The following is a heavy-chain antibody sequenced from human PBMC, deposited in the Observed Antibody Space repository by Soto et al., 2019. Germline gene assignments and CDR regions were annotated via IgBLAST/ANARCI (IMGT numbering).Heavy chain of an antibody. J-gene: IGHJ5*02. CDR3: ARLFCSTSTCDSWFDP. CDR2: IDPRDSYV. V-gene: IGHV5-10-1*01. Sequence: GESLKISCPGFGYTFTTFWISWVRQMPGKGLEWMGRIDPRDSYVNYSPSFQGHVTISVDKSISTAYLQWGSLKASDTAMYYCARLFCSTSTCDSWFDPWGQGTLVTV. CDR1: GYTFTTFW. D-gene: IGHD2-2*01.